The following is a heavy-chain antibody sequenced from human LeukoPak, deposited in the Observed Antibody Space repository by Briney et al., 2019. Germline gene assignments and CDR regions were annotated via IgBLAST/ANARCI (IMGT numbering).Heavy chain of an antibody. J-gene: IGHJ6*02. Sequence: PSETLSLTCAVYGGSFSGYYWSWIRQPPGKGLEWIGEINHSGSTNYNPSLKSRVTISVDTSKNQLSLKLSSVTAADTAVYYCARVGGTNYYYYGMDVWGQGTTVTVSS. V-gene: IGHV4-34*01. CDR3: ARVGGTNYYYYGMDV. D-gene: IGHD1-26*01. CDR1: GGSFSGYY. CDR2: INHSGST.